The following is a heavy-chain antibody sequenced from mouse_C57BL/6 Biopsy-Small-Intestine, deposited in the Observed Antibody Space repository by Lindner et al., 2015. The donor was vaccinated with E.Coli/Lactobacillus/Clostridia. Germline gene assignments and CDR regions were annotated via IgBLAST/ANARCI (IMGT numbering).Heavy chain of an antibody. CDR1: GYSFTGHY. CDR2: INPSTGGT. V-gene: IGHV1-42*01. J-gene: IGHJ1*03. Sequence: VQLQESGPELVKPGASVKISCKASGYSFTGHYMNWVKQSPEKSLEWIGEINPSTGGTTYNQKFKAKATLTVDKSSSTAYMQLKSLTSEDSAVYYCARRATGGYFDVWGTGTTVTVSS. CDR3: ARRATGGYFDV. D-gene: IGHD3-1*01.